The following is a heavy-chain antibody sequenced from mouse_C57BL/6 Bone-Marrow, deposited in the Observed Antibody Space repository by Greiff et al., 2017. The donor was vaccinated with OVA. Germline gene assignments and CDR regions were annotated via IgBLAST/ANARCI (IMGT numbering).Heavy chain of an antibody. D-gene: IGHD2-1*01. J-gene: IGHJ1*03. V-gene: IGHV2-9-1*01. Sequence: VMLVESGPGLVAPSQSLSITCTVSGFSLTSYAISWVRQPPGKGLEWLGVIWTGGGTKYNSALNSRLSIRKDNSKSQVFLKMNSLQTDDTARYYCARTGGNYVWYFDVWGTGTTVTVSS. CDR2: IWTGGGT. CDR3: ARTGGNYVWYFDV. CDR1: GFSLTSYA.